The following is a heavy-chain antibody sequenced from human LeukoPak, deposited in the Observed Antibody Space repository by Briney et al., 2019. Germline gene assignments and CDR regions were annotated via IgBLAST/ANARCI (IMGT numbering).Heavy chain of an antibody. Sequence: ASVKVSCKASGYTFTVYYMHWVRQAPGQGLEWMGWINPNSGGTNYAQKFQGRVTMTRDTSISTAYMELSRLRSDDTAVYYCARDTKYYYGSGSLVDYWGQGTLVTVSS. D-gene: IGHD3-10*01. V-gene: IGHV1-2*02. CDR3: ARDTKYYYGSGSLVDY. CDR1: GYTFTVYY. CDR2: INPNSGGT. J-gene: IGHJ4*02.